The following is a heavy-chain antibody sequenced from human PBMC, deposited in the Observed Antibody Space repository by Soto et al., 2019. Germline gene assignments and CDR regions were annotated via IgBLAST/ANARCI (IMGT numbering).Heavy chain of an antibody. V-gene: IGHV1-2*02. J-gene: IGHJ4*02. Sequence: GASVKVSCKASGYTFTGYYMHWVRQAPGQGLEWMGWINPNSGGTNYAQKCQGRVTMTRDTSISTAYMELSRLRSNDTAVYYCERVPYSSSWYYFDYWGQGTMVTVSS. CDR3: ERVPYSSSWYYFDY. CDR1: GYTFTGYY. CDR2: INPNSGGT. D-gene: IGHD6-13*01.